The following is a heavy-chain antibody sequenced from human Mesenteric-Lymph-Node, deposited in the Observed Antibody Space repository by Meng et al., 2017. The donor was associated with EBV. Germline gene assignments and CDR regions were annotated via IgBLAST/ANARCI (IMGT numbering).Heavy chain of an antibody. CDR1: GGSVNRGSYY. CDR2: IFSSGST. D-gene: IGHD3-10*01. J-gene: IGHJ4*02. Sequence: GQLQGSGPVLVKPSGTLSLTCPVTGGSVNRGSYYWRWIRQPPGKGLQWIGYIFSSGSTNYNPSFKSRVTISVDMSKNHFSLRLTSVTPADTAVYYCARGYGSGSYRYFDYWGQGTLVTVSS. V-gene: IGHV4-61*03. CDR3: ARGYGSGSYRYFDY.